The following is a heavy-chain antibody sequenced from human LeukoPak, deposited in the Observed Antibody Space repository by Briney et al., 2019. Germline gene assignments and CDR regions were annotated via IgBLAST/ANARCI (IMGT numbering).Heavy chain of an antibody. V-gene: IGHV4-61*02. CDR1: GVSISSGSYY. J-gene: IGHJ4*02. D-gene: IGHD3-22*01. Sequence: SETLSLTCTVSGVSISSGSYYWSWIRQPAGKGLEWIGRIYTSGSTNYNPSLKSRVTISVDTSKNQFSLKLSSVTAADTAVYYCARDGVKYYYDSSGPFDYWGQGTLVTVSS. CDR2: IYTSGST. CDR3: ARDGVKYYYDSSGPFDY.